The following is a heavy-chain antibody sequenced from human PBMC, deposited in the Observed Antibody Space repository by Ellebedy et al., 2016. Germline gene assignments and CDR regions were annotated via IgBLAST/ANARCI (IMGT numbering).Heavy chain of an antibody. CDR2: INHSGST. CDR1: GGSFSGYY. J-gene: IGHJ3*02. Sequence: SETLSLTXAVYGGSFSGYYWNWIRQPPGAGLEWIGEINHSGSTNYNPSLKSRVTISIDTSKNQFSLKLTSVTAADTAVYYCARTEPIVVLKDVAFDIWGQGTMVTVSS. V-gene: IGHV4-34*01. D-gene: IGHD3-22*01. CDR3: ARTEPIVVLKDVAFDI.